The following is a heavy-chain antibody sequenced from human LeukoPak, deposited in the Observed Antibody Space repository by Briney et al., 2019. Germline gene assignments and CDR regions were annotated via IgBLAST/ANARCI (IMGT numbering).Heavy chain of an antibody. D-gene: IGHD6-13*01. CDR3: ARTLPYSSSWYSRY. V-gene: IGHV1-18*01. CDR1: GYTFTSYG. CDR2: ISAYDGNT. Sequence: ASVKVSCKASGYTFTSYGISWVRQAPGQGLEWMGWISAYDGNTNYAQKLQGRVTMTTDTSTSTAYMELRSLRSDDTAVYYCARTLPYSSSWYSRYWGQGTLVTVSS. J-gene: IGHJ4*02.